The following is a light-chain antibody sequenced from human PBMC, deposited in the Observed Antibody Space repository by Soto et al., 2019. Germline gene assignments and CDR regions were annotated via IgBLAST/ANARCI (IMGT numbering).Light chain of an antibody. V-gene: IGKV3-20*01. CDR1: QPVTSSH. CDR2: AAS. Sequence: PGERATLSCRASQPVTSSHLAWYQQRPGQAPRLLIYAASSRATGIPDRFGGSGSGRDFTLTITRLEPEDFAVYYCHQYGSSPWTFGQGTKVEIK. J-gene: IGKJ1*01. CDR3: HQYGSSPWT.